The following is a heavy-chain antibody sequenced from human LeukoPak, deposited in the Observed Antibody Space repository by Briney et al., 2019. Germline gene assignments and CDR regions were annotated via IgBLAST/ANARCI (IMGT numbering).Heavy chain of an antibody. CDR2: ISAYNGNT. D-gene: IGHD4-17*01. CDR1: GYTFITYG. J-gene: IGHJ3*02. CDR3: ARNGDSGALDI. V-gene: IGHV1-18*01. Sequence: ASVKVPCKASGYTFITYGLSWVRQAPGQGLEWMGWISAYNGNTNIAQKFQGRVTMTTDTSTSTVYMELRSLRSDDTAVYYCARNGDSGALDIWGQGTMVTVSS.